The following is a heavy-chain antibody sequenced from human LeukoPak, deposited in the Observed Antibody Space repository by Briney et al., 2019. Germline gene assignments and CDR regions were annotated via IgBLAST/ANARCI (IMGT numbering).Heavy chain of an antibody. CDR3: AREDCSGGSCSFGY. J-gene: IGHJ4*02. D-gene: IGHD2-15*01. Sequence: AASVKVSCKASGYTFTGYYMHWVRQAPGQGLEWMGWINPNSGGTNYAQKFQGRVTMIRDTSISTAYMELSRLRSDDTAVYYCAREDCSGGSCSFGYWGQGTLVTVSS. CDR1: GYTFTGYY. CDR2: INPNSGGT. V-gene: IGHV1-2*02.